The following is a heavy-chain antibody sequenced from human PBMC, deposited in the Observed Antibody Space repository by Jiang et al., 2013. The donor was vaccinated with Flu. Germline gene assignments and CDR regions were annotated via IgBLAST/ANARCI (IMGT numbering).Heavy chain of an antibody. CDR1: DTPSPAT. Sequence: VESGAEVKKPGASVKVPARHLDTPSPATICTGVRQAPGQGLEWMGIINPSGGSTSYAQKFQGRVTMTRDTSTSTVYMELSSLRSEDTAVYYCARDHCTNGVCSHRDAFDIWGQGTMVTVSS. CDR3: ARDHCTNGVCSHRDAFDI. CDR2: INPSGGST. J-gene: IGHJ3*02. D-gene: IGHD2-8*01. V-gene: IGHV1-46*01.